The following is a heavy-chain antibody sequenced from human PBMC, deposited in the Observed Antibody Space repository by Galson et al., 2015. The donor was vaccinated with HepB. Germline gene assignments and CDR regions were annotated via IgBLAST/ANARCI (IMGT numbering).Heavy chain of an antibody. J-gene: IGHJ3*02. CDR3: TRASGHIVMAYTFNAFDI. V-gene: IGHV3-49*03. Sequence: SLRLSCAASGFTLADYSMSWFRQAPGKGLEWVGFSRSKFYGGTAEYAASVKDRFIISRDDSENIAHLQMNSLKTEDTAVYYCTRASGHIVMAYTFNAFDIWGQGTKVTVSS. CDR2: SRSKFYGGTA. D-gene: IGHD2-21*01. CDR1: GFTLADYS.